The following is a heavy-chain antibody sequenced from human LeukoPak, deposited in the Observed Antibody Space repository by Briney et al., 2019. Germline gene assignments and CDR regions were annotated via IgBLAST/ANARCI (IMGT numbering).Heavy chain of an antibody. D-gene: IGHD2-15*01. CDR2: GDYSGGT. Sequence: SETLSLTCTVSGDSFSSVTDYWAWIRQPPGKGLEWIATGDYSGGTYYNPSLESRDAISADMSKNQISLQLTSVTGADTAVYYCARIAMVAATQWFDPWGQGTLVTVSS. CDR1: GDSFSSVTDY. CDR3: ARIAMVAATQWFDP. V-gene: IGHV4-39*07. J-gene: IGHJ5*02.